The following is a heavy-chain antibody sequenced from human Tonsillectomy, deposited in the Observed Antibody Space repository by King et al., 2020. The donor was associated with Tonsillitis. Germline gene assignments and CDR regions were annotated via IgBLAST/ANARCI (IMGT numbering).Heavy chain of an antibody. D-gene: IGHD3-3*01. Sequence: HVTLKESGPALVKPTQTLTLTCTFSGFSLSTSGMCVSWIRQPPGKALEWLALIDWDDDKFYSTSLKTRLTISKDTSKNQVVLTMTNMDPVDTATYYCARITNDFWSGYADYWGRGTLVTVSS. V-gene: IGHV2-70*01. CDR1: GFSLSTSGMC. CDR2: IDWDDDK. CDR3: ARITNDFWSGYADY. J-gene: IGHJ4*02.